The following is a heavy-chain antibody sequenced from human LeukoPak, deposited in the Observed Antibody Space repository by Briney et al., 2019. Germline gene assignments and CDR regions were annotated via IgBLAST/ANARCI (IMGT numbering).Heavy chain of an antibody. CDR1: GFTLSSYA. Sequence: GGSLRLSCAASGFTLSSYAMSWVRQAPGKGLEWVSAISGSGGSTYYADSVKGRFTISRDNSKNTLYLQMNSLRAEDTAVYYCAKDTRITMVRGVINPSWFDPWGQGTLVTVSS. CDR2: ISGSGGST. J-gene: IGHJ5*02. V-gene: IGHV3-23*01. CDR3: AKDTRITMVRGVINPSWFDP. D-gene: IGHD3-10*01.